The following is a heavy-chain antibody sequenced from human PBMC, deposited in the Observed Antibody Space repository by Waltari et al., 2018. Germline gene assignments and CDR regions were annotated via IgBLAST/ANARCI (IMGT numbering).Heavy chain of an antibody. CDR1: GGTFNDHY. J-gene: IGHJ4*02. Sequence: QVQLQQWGAGLLKPSETLSLTCAVYGGTFNDHYWNWIRQPLGKGLEWIGQINDSGSTNYNPSLRSRVTISVDTSKNQFSLNLSSVTAADTAVYYCASSYYDTSGYSPFDYWGQGTLVTVSS. CDR3: ASSYYDTSGYSPFDY. D-gene: IGHD3-22*01. CDR2: INDSGST. V-gene: IGHV4-34*01.